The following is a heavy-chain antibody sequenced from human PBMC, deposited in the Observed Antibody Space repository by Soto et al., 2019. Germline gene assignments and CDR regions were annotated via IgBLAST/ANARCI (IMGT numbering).Heavy chain of an antibody. CDR3: ARVMEVAGTTWFDP. Sequence: ASVKVSCKASGYTFTSYGSSWGRQAPGQGLEWMGWISAYNGNTNYAQKLQGRVTMTTDTSTSTAYMELRSLRSDDTAVYYCARVMEVAGTTWFDPWGQGTLVTVSS. J-gene: IGHJ5*02. V-gene: IGHV1-18*01. CDR1: GYTFTSYG. CDR2: ISAYNGNT. D-gene: IGHD6-19*01.